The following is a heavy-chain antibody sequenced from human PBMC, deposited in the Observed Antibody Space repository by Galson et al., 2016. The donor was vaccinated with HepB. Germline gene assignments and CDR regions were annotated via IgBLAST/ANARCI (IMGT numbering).Heavy chain of an antibody. CDR3: ARVGDNNNWYLGDAFDV. CDR1: GLTFSNYA. D-gene: IGHD6-13*01. Sequence: SLRLSCAASGLTFSNYAMNWVRQAPGKGLEWVSGISGSGGRTFYADSVKGRFTISRDNPKKSLYLQMNSLRAEDTAVYYCARVGDNNNWYLGDAFDVWGQGTVVTVSS. V-gene: IGHV3-23*01. J-gene: IGHJ3*01. CDR2: ISGSGGRT.